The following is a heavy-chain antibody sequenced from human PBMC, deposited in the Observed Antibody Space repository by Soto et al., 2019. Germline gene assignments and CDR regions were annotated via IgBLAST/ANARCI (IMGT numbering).Heavy chain of an antibody. CDR1: GFTSGSYW. CDR3: ARDGHNWNDLDY. V-gene: IGHV3-7*01. D-gene: IGHD1-20*01. J-gene: IGHJ4*02. CDR2: IKNDGSEK. Sequence: EVQLVESGGGLVQPGGSLRLSCTASGFTSGSYWMNWVRQAPGKGLEWVAIIKNDGSEKYYVDSVKGRFTISRDNAKNLLYLQMNSLRGEDTAVYYCARDGHNWNDLDYWGQGTLVTVSS.